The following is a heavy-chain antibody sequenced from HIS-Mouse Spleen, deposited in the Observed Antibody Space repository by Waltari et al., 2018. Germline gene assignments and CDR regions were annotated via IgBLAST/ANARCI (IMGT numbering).Heavy chain of an antibody. CDR2: IDYSGRT. CDR3: AREIPYSSSWYDWYFDL. CDR1: GGSISSSSYY. D-gene: IGHD6-13*01. J-gene: IGHJ2*01. V-gene: IGHV4-39*07. Sequence: QLQLQESGPGLVKPSETLSLTCTVSGGSISSSSYYWGWIRQHPGKGLEWIGSIDYSGRTYYNQALKIRVTISVDTSKNQFSLKLSSVTAADTAVYYCAREIPYSSSWYDWYFDLWGRGTLVTVSS.